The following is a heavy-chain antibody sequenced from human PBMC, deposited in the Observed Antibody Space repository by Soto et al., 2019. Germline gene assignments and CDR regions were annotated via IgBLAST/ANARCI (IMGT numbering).Heavy chain of an antibody. J-gene: IGHJ4*02. CDR3: AKRIMATIGHFDS. CDR1: GFTFSSYA. V-gene: IGHV3-23*01. CDR2: ISGIGHST. D-gene: IGHD5-12*01. Sequence: EVQLLESGGGLVQPGMSLRLSCAASGFTFSSYAMSWVRQAPEKGLEWVSAISGIGHSTYYADSVKGRFTISRDNSKNTLYLQMSSLRAEDTAVYYCAKRIMATIGHFDSWGQGTLVTVSS.